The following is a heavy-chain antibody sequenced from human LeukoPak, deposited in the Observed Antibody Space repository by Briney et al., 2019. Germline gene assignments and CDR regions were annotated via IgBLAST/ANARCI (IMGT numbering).Heavy chain of an antibody. D-gene: IGHD5-12*01. CDR2: IIPILGIA. J-gene: IGHJ4*02. V-gene: IGHV1-69*04. CDR3: ASLNSGYDEVDH. Sequence: SVKVSCKASGGTFSSYAISWVRQAPGQGLEWMGRIIPILGIANYAQKFQGRVTITADKSTSTAYMELSSLRSEDTAVYYCASLNSGYDEVDHWGQGTLVTVSS. CDR1: GGTFSSYA.